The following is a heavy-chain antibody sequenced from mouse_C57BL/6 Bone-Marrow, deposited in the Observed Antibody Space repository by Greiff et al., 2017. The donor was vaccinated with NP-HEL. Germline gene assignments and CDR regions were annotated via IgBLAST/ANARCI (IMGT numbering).Heavy chain of an antibody. CDR1: GFTFSSYG. D-gene: IGHD2-4*01. CDR3: ASPYDYDVAWFAY. V-gene: IGHV5-6*01. Sequence: EVQRVESGGDLVKPGGSLKLSCAASGFTFSSYGMSWVRQTPDKRLEWVATISSGGSYTYYPDSVKGRFTISRDNAKNTLYLQMSSLKSEDTAMYYCASPYDYDVAWFAYWGQGTLVTGSA. J-gene: IGHJ3*01. CDR2: ISSGGSYT.